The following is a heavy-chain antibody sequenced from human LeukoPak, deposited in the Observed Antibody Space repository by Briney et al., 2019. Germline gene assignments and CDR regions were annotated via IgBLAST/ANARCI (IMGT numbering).Heavy chain of an antibody. CDR3: AKAPSEVGGYYPEYFRH. J-gene: IGHJ1*01. CDR2: IKSDGKT. Sequence: GGSLRLSCEASGFTFTRYWMHWVRRAPGKGLVWVSRIKSDGKTNYADSVKGRFTISRDNAKNTVSLQMDSLRAEDTGVYYCAKAPSEVGGYYPEYFRHWGQGTLVTVSS. D-gene: IGHD3-22*01. CDR1: GFTFTRYW. V-gene: IGHV3-74*01.